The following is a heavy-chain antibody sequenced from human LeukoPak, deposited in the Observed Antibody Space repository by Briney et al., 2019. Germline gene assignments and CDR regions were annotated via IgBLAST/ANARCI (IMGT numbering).Heavy chain of an antibody. D-gene: IGHD6-19*01. CDR1: GFTFSSYA. V-gene: IGHV3-23*01. J-gene: IGHJ5*02. CDR2: ISGSGGST. Sequence: PGGSLRLSCAASGFTFSSYAMSWVRQAPGKGLEWVSAISGSGGSTYYADSVKGRFTISRDNSKNTLYLQMNSLRAEDTALYYCAKDSMPGIAVAGPKYNWFDPWGQGTLVTVSS. CDR3: AKDSMPGIAVAGPKYNWFDP.